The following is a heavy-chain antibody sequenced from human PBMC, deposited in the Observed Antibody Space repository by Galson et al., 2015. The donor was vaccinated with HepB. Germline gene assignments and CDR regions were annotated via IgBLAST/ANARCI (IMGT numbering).Heavy chain of an antibody. CDR1: GFTFSSYA. CDR2: ISGSGGST. D-gene: IGHD6-19*01. J-gene: IGHJ4*02. CDR3: AKDRRPGIAVAGILDY. V-gene: IGHV3-23*01. Sequence: SLRLSCAASGFTFSSYAMTWVRQAPGKGLEWVSGISGSGGSTYYPDSLKGRFTISRDNSKNTLYLQMNSLRAEDTAVYYCAKDRRPGIAVAGILDYWGQATLVTVSS.